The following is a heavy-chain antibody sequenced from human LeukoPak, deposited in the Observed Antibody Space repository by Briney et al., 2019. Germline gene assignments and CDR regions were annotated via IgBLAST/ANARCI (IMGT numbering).Heavy chain of an antibody. CDR2: INPSGGST. Sequence: ASVKVSFKASGYTFTSYYMHWVRQAPGQGLEWMGIINPSGGSTSYAQKFQGRVTMTRDTSTSTVYMELSSLRSEDTAVYYCARLIAARPVDYWGQGTLVTVSS. CDR3: ARLIAARPVDY. J-gene: IGHJ4*02. V-gene: IGHV1-46*01. CDR1: GYTFTSYY. D-gene: IGHD6-6*01.